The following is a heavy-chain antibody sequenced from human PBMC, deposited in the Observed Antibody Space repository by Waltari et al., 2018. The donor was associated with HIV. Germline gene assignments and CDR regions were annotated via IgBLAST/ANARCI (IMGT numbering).Heavy chain of an antibody. CDR2: IYSGGST. D-gene: IGHD3-16*01. J-gene: IGHJ4*02. CDR1: GFTVSSNY. V-gene: IGHV3-53*01. Sequence: EVQLVEYGGGLIQPGGSLRLSCAASGFTVSSNYLSWVRQAPGKGLEWVSVIYSGGSTYYADSVKGRFTISRDNSKNTLYLQMNSLRAEDTAVYYCARVRSGAYFDYWGQGTLVTVSS. CDR3: ARVRSGAYFDY.